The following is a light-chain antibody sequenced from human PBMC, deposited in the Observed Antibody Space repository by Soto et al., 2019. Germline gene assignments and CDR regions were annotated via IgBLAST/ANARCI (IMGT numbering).Light chain of an antibody. J-gene: IGKJ1*01. V-gene: IGKV3-11*01. Sequence: EIVLTQSPATLSLSPGERATLSCRASQTVNIYLAWYQQKPGQAPRLLIYDASNRATGIPARFTGSGSGTDFPLTISSLEPEDFAAYYCQQRSNSWTFGQGTKVEVK. CDR2: DAS. CDR3: QQRSNSWT. CDR1: QTVNIY.